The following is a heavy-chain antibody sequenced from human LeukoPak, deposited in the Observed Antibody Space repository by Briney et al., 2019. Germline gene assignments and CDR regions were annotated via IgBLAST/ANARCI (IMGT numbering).Heavy chain of an antibody. D-gene: IGHD6-6*01. Sequence: PSETLSLTCTVSGGSISSYYWSWIRQPAGKGLEWIGRIYTSGSTNYNPSLKSRVTMSVDTSKNQFSLKMSSVTAADTAVYYCARVWGEAARREYYYYYMDVWGKGTTVTVSS. V-gene: IGHV4-4*07. J-gene: IGHJ6*03. CDR3: ARVWGEAARREYYYYYMDV. CDR1: GGSISSYY. CDR2: IYTSGST.